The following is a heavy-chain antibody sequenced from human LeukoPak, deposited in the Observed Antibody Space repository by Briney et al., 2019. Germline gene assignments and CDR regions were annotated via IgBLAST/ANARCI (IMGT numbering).Heavy chain of an antibody. J-gene: IGHJ6*02. CDR3: AREKRYFDWFPRYEPEFFAPHYYYYGMDV. CDR2: IYYSGST. Sequence: SETLSLTCTVSGGSISSYYWSWIRQPPGKGLEWIGYIYYSGSTNYNPSLKSRVTISVDTPKNQFSLKLSSVTAADTAVYYCAREKRYFDWFPRYEPEFFAPHYYYYGMDVWGQGTTVTVSS. V-gene: IGHV4-59*01. CDR1: GGSISSYY. D-gene: IGHD3-9*01.